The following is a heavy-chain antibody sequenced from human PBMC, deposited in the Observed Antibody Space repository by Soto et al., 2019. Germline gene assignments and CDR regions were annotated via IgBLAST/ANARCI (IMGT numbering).Heavy chain of an antibody. J-gene: IGHJ4*02. CDR1: GFTFSSYG. V-gene: IGHV3-33*01. Sequence: QVQLVVSVGGVVQPGRSLRLSCAASGFTFSSYGMHCVRQAPGKGLEWVAVIWYDGSKKYYADSVKGRFTISRDNSKNTLYLQMNSLRAEDTAVYYCARDESGDSYVCDYWGQGTLVTASS. CDR2: IWYDGSKK. D-gene: IGHD5-18*01. CDR3: ARDESGDSYVCDY.